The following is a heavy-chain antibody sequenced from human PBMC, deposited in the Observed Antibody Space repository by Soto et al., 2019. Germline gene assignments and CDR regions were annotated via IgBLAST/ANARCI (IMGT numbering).Heavy chain of an antibody. CDR1: GYTFSNYG. D-gene: IGHD2-2*01. CDR3: ARVVPGAEAWFGP. Sequence: GASVKVSCKTSGYTFSNYGITWVRQAPGQPLEWLGWISLYSDGTNYAQKFQGRVSMTTDASTTTAYMELRSLRSDDTAVYYCARVVPGAEAWFGPWGQGPLVSVSS. CDR2: ISLYSDGT. J-gene: IGHJ5*02. V-gene: IGHV1-18*01.